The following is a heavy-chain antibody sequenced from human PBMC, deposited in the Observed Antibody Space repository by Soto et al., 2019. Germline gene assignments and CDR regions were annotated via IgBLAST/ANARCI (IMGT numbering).Heavy chain of an antibody. CDR3: ATRSQDDYYYYYGMAV. CDR1: GYTFTSYY. J-gene: IGHJ6*02. V-gene: IGHV1-46*01. CDR2: INPSGGST. D-gene: IGHD1-1*01. Sequence: ASVKVSCKASGYTFTSYYMHWVRQAPGQGLEWMGIINPSGGSTSYAQKFQGRVTMTRDTSTSTVYMELSSLRSEDTAVYYCATRSQDDYYYYYGMAVWGQGTTVTVSS.